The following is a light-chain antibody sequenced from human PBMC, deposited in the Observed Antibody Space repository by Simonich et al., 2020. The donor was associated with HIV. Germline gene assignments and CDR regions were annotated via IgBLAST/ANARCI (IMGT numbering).Light chain of an antibody. J-gene: IGLJ3*02. Sequence: QSVLTQPPSASGTPGQRVTISCSGSSSNIGSNTVNWYQQPPGTAPKLLIYSNNQRPSGVPDRFSGSKSGTSASLAISGLQSEEEAAYYCAAWDDSLNGPVFGGGTKLTVL. V-gene: IGLV1-44*01. CDR2: SNN. CDR3: AAWDDSLNGPV. CDR1: SSNIGSNT.